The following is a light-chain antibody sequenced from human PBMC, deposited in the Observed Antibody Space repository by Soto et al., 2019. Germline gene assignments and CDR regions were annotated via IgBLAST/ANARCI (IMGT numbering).Light chain of an antibody. Sequence: DIQMTQSPSSLSASVGDRVTITCRASQGISNYLAWYQQKPGKVPKLLIYAASTLQSGVPSRFSGSGSGTDFTLAISTLQPEDGATYYCQKYNSAPPLTFGGGPKVEIK. CDR2: AAS. CDR3: QKYNSAPPLT. J-gene: IGKJ4*01. CDR1: QGISNY. V-gene: IGKV1-27*01.